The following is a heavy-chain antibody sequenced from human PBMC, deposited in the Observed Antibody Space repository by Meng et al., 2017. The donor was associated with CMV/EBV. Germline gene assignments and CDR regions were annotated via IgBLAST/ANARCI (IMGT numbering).Heavy chain of an antibody. CDR3: ARGGGIQLWYYYYGVDV. D-gene: IGHD5-18*01. Sequence: GSLRLSCTVSGGSISSYYWSWIRQPPGKGLEWIGYIYYSGSTNYNPSLKSRVTISVDTSKNQFSLKLSSVTAADTAVYYCARGGGIQLWYYYYGVDVWGQGTTVTVSS. CDR2: IYYSGST. V-gene: IGHV4-59*01. CDR1: GGSISSYY. J-gene: IGHJ6*02.